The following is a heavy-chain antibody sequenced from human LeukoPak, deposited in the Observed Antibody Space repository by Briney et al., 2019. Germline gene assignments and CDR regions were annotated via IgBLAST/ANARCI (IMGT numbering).Heavy chain of an antibody. D-gene: IGHD2-15*01. J-gene: IGHJ4*02. CDR1: GGSISSSSYY. CDR3: AREILGGRGGTFAS. V-gene: IGHV4-39*02. CDR2: VYYSGST. Sequence: SETLSLTCTVSGGSISSSSYYWGWIRQPPGKGLEWIGSVYYSGSTYYNPSLQSRVTISIDTSKNQFSLKLSSVTAAATAVYYRAREILGGRGGTFASGGGEPRVPVSS.